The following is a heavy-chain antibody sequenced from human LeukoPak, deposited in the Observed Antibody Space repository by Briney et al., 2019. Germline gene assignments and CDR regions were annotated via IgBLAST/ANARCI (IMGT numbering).Heavy chain of an antibody. D-gene: IGHD1-7*01. Sequence: SETLSLTCAVYIESFSGYHWNWIRQTPGKGLEWIGEISDSGTTNINPSLRRRVSLSIDTSKNQFSLDTRSMTAADTGVYYCARDNLELPNSYWNYMDVWGKGTTVTVSS. CDR1: IESFSGYH. CDR3: ARDNLELPNSYWNYMDV. CDR2: ISDSGTT. V-gene: IGHV4-34*01. J-gene: IGHJ6*03.